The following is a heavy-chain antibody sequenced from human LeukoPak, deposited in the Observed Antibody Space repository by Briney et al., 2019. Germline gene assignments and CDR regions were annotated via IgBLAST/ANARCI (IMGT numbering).Heavy chain of an antibody. CDR2: IYYSGST. CDR3: ARDGDSSGYIDY. D-gene: IGHD3-22*01. J-gene: IGHJ4*02. CDR1: GGSISSGGYY. V-gene: IGHV4-31*03. Sequence: SETLSLTCTVSGGSISSGGYYWSWIRQHPGKGLEWIGYIYYSGSTYYNPSLKSRVTIPVDTSKNQFSLKLSSVTAADTAVYYCARDGDSSGYIDYWGQGTLVTVSS.